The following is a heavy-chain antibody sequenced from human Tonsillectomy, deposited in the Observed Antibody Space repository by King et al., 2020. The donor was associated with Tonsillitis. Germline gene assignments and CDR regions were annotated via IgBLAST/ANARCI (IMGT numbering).Heavy chain of an antibody. CDR1: GFTFSSYG. CDR2: ISYDGSNK. D-gene: IGHD4-17*01. J-gene: IGHJ4*02. CDR3: AKDVGHNSYGDYNRIDY. V-gene: IGHV3-30*18. Sequence: HVQLVESGGGVVQPGRSLRLSCAASGFTFSSYGMHWVRQAPGKGLEWVAVISYDGSNKYYADSVKGRFTISRDNSKNTLYLQMNSLRAEDTAVYYCAKDVGHNSYGDYNRIDYWGQGTLVTVSS.